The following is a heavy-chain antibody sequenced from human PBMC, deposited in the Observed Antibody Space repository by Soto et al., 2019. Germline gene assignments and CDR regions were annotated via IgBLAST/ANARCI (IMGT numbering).Heavy chain of an antibody. J-gene: IGHJ5*02. CDR2: VVVGSDNT. CDR3: AAEIDDYADFNP. V-gene: IGHV1-58*01. CDR1: GFTFSKSS. Sequence: QVQLVQSGPEVKKPGTSVIVSCKTSGFTFSKSSVQWMRQARGQRLEWIGWVVVGSDNTRYAQNFQDRVIITRDMSTSTSYMELSSLTSEDTAVYFCAAEIDDYADFNPWGQGDPVTVSS. D-gene: IGHD4-17*01.